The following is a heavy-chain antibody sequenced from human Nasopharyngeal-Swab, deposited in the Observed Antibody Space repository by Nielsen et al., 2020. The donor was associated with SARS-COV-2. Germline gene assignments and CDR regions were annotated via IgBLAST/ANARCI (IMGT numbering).Heavy chain of an antibody. CDR3: ASRTSLFYDSGGYYGNWFDP. Sequence: SETLSPTCTLSGGSISSSSYYWGWIRQPPGKGLEWIGSIYYSGSTYYNPSLKSRVTISVDTSKNQFSLKLSSVTAADTAVYYCASRTSLFYDSGGYYGNWFDPWGQGTLVTVSS. CDR2: IYYSGST. J-gene: IGHJ5*02. D-gene: IGHD3-22*01. V-gene: IGHV4-39*01. CDR1: GGSISSSSYY.